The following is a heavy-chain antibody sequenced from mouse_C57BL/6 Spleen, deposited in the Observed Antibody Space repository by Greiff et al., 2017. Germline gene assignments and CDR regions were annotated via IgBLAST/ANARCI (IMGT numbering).Heavy chain of an antibody. Sequence: EVQLVESGGGLVKPGGSLKISCAASGFTFSDYGMHWVRQAPEQGLEWVAYISSGSSTNYYADTVKGRFTISRDNAKNTLFLQMTSLSSEDTAMYYCARTTLRGYFDYWGQGTTLTVSS. CDR1: GFTFSDYG. CDR2: ISSGSSTN. CDR3: ARTTLRGYFDY. V-gene: IGHV5-17*01. D-gene: IGHD5-5*01. J-gene: IGHJ2*01.